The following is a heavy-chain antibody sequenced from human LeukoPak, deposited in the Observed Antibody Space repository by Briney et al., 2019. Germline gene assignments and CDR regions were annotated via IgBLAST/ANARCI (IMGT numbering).Heavy chain of an antibody. D-gene: IGHD2-21*02. Sequence: SVKVSCKASGGTFSSYAISWVRQAPGQGLEWMGGIIPIFGTANYAQKFQGRVTITADESTSTAYMELSSLRSEDTAVFYCARGVSPPVIVVVTALSMDVWGQGTTVTVSS. CDR3: ARGVSPPVIVVVTALSMDV. V-gene: IGHV1-69*13. CDR2: IIPIFGTA. CDR1: GGTFSSYA. J-gene: IGHJ6*02.